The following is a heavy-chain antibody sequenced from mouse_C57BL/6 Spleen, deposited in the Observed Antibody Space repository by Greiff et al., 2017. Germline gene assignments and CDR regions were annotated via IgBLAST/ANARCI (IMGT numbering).Heavy chain of an antibody. V-gene: IGHV1-61*01. D-gene: IGHD3-2*02. J-gene: IGHJ2*01. CDR2: IYPSDSET. CDR1: GYTFTSYW. CDR3: ARQGSSGYDY. Sequence: VQLQQPGAELVRPGSSVKLSCKASGYTFTSYWMDWVKQRPGQGLEWIGNIYPSDSETHYNQKFKDKATLTVDKSSSTAYMQLSSLTSEDSAVYYCARQGSSGYDYWGQGTTLTVSS.